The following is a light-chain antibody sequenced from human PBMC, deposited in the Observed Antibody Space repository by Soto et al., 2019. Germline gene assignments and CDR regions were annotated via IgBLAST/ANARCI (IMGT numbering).Light chain of an antibody. J-gene: IGLJ3*02. Sequence: QSVLTQPPSVSGAPGLRVTISCTGSGSNIGAGYDVHWYQQLPGTAPKLLIYDTTNRASGVPDRISGSKSGTSVSLAITGREAGDVVAYYCQSSVRTLNGGVFGGGTKLTVL. CDR2: DTT. CDR1: GSNIGAGYD. CDR3: QSSVRTLNGGV. V-gene: IGLV1-40*01.